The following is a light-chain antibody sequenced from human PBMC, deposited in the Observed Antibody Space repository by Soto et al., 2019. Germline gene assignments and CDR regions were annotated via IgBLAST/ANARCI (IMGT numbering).Light chain of an antibody. V-gene: IGKV3-20*01. J-gene: IGKJ3*01. Sequence: EIVLTQYPGTLSLSPGERATLSCRASQSVSSSYLAWYQQKPGQAPRLLIYAASSRATGIPDRFSGSGSGTDFTLTISRLETEDVAVYYCQQYGSSLLCTFGPGPKVDI. CDR3: QQYGSSLLCT. CDR1: QSVSSSY. CDR2: AAS.